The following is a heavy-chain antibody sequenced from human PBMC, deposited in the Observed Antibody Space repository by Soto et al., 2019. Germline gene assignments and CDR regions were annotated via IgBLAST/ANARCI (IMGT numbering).Heavy chain of an antibody. J-gene: IGHJ5*02. V-gene: IGHV4-34*01. CDR1: GGSLSGYY. Sequence: SETLSLTCAVYGGSLSGYYWSWIRQPPGKGLEWIGEINHSGSTNYNPSLKSRVTISVDTSKNQFSLKLSSVTAADTAVYYCATLVDTGTPLLRWLDPWGQGTLVTVSS. CDR2: INHSGST. CDR3: ATLVDTGTPLLRWLDP. D-gene: IGHD5-18*01.